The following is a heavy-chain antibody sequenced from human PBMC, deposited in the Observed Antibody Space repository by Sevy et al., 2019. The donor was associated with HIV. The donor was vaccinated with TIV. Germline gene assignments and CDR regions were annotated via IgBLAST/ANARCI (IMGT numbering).Heavy chain of an antibody. CDR2: ISGSGGST. J-gene: IGHJ4*02. D-gene: IGHD3-22*01. Sequence: GGSLRLSCAASGFTFSSYAMSWVRQAPGKGLEWVSAISGSGGSTYYADSVKGRFTISRDNSKNTLYLQMNSLRAEDTAVYYCAKHPPPLTMSPYYLDYWGQGTLVTVSS. V-gene: IGHV3-23*01. CDR1: GFTFSSYA. CDR3: AKHPPPLTMSPYYLDY.